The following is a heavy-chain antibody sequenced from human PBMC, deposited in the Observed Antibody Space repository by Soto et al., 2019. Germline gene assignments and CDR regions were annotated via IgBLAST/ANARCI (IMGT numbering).Heavy chain of an antibody. D-gene: IGHD2-15*01. V-gene: IGHV3-23*01. Sequence: GGSLRLSCAASGFTFSSYAMSWVRQAPGKGLEWVSAISGSGGSTYYADSVKGRLTISRDNSKNTLYLQMNSLRAEDTAVYYCAKEDIVVVVASEDGMDVWGQGTTVTVSS. CDR1: GFTFSSYA. CDR3: AKEDIVVVVASEDGMDV. J-gene: IGHJ6*02. CDR2: ISGSGGST.